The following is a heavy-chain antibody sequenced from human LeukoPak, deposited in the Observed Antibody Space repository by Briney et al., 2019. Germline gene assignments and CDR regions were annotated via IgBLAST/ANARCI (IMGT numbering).Heavy chain of an antibody. V-gene: IGHV4-34*01. CDR1: GGSISSGGYY. Sequence: SETLSLTCAVSGGSISSGGYYWSWIRQPPGKGLEWIGEINHSGSTNYNPSPKSRVTISVDTSKNQFSLKLSSVTAADTAVYYCARKEQWLPHDAFDIWGQGTMVTVSS. CDR2: INHSGST. CDR3: ARKEQWLPHDAFDI. J-gene: IGHJ3*02. D-gene: IGHD6-19*01.